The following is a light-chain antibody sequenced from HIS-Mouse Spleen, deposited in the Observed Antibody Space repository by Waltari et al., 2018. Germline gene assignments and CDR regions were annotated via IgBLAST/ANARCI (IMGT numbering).Light chain of an antibody. Sequence: QSALPQPASVSGSPGVSLTIPCPGTRSAVGWYNIVSWYQQHPGKAPKLMIYEGSKRPSGVSNRFSGSKSGNTASLTISGLQAEDEADYYCCSYAGSSTWVFGGGTKLTVL. CDR1: RSAVGWYNI. J-gene: IGLJ3*02. CDR3: CSYAGSSTWV. CDR2: EGS. V-gene: IGLV2-23*01.